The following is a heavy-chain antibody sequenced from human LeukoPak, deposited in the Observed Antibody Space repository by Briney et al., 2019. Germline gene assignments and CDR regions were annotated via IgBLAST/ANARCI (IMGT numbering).Heavy chain of an antibody. D-gene: IGHD6-13*01. J-gene: IGHJ6*02. V-gene: IGHV1-69*13. Sequence: GASVKVSCKASGGTFSSYAISWVRQAPGQGLEWMGGIIPIFGTANYAQKFQGRVTITADESTSTAYMELSSLRSEDTAVYYCASGWAAAAPYYYGMDVWGQGTTVTVSS. CDR2: IIPIFGTA. CDR3: ASGWAAAAPYYYGMDV. CDR1: GGTFSSYA.